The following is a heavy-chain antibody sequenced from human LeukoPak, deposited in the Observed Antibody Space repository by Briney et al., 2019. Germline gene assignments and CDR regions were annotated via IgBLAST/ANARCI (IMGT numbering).Heavy chain of an antibody. V-gene: IGHV4-59*01. J-gene: IGHJ5*02. CDR1: GGSISNYY. Sequence: PSETLSLTCTVSGGSISNYYWSWIRRPPGKGLEWIGYIYYSGSTNYNPSLKSRVTISVDTSKNQFPLKLNSVTAADTAVYYCARTTEDCSSTSCYQYWFDPWGQGTLVTVSS. D-gene: IGHD2-2*01. CDR2: IYYSGST. CDR3: ARTTEDCSSTSCYQYWFDP.